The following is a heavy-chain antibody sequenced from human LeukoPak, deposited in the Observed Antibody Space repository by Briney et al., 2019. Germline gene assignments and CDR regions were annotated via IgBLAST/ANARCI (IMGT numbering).Heavy chain of an antibody. V-gene: IGHV1-2*02. CDR1: GYTFTGYY. J-gene: IGHJ4*02. D-gene: IGHD3-22*01. Sequence: ASVKVSCKASGYTFTGYYTHWVRQTPGQGLEWMGWINPNSGGTNYAQKFQGRVTMTRDTSISTAYMELSRLRSDDTAVYYCATEGGYYYDSSGSEAPFDYRGQGTLVTVSS. CDR3: ATEGGYYYDSSGSEAPFDY. CDR2: INPNSGGT.